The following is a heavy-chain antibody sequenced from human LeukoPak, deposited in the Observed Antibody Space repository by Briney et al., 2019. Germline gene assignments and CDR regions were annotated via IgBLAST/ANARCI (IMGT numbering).Heavy chain of an antibody. CDR1: GFTFSDYY. CDR3: ASLSLGYCSSTSCLNLNDYYYYGMDV. V-gene: IGHV3-11*04. CDR2: ISSSGSTI. J-gene: IGHJ6*02. Sequence: GGSLRLSCAASGFTFSDYYMSWIRQAPGKGLEWVSYISSSGSTIYYADSVKGRFTISRDNAKNSLYLQMNSLRAEDTAVYYCASLSLGYCSSTSCLNLNDYYYYGMDVWGQGTTVTVSS. D-gene: IGHD2-2*01.